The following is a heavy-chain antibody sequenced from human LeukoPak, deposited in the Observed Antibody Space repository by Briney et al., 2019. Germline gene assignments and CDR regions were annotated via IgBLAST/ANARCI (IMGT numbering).Heavy chain of an antibody. D-gene: IGHD6-13*01. CDR2: INWNGGST. CDR1: GFTFDDYG. CDR3: ARGWAAAGTSYGFDP. J-gene: IGHJ5*02. Sequence: PGGSLRLSCAASGFTFDDYGMSWVRQAPGKGLEWVSGINWNGGSTGYADSVKGRFTISRDNAKNSLYLQMNSLRAEDTALYYCARGWAAAGTSYGFDPWGQGTLVTVSS. V-gene: IGHV3-20*04.